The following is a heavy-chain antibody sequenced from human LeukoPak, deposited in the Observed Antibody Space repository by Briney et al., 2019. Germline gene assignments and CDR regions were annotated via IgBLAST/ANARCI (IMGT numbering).Heavy chain of an antibody. J-gene: IGHJ5*02. D-gene: IGHD3-22*01. CDR3: AKEFYYYDSSGYYLS. Sequence: GGSLRLSCAASGFTFSSYWMSRVRQAPGKGLEGVANIKQDGSEKYYVDSVKGPFTNSRDNAKNSLYLQMNSLRAEDTAVYYCAKEFYYYDSSGYYLSWGQGTLVTVSS. CDR2: IKQDGSEK. CDR1: GFTFSSYW. V-gene: IGHV3-7*01.